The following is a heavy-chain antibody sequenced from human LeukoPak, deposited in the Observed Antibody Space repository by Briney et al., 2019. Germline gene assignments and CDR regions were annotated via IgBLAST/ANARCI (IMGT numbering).Heavy chain of an antibody. Sequence: ASVKVSCKASGGTFISYAISWVRQAPGQGLEWMGGIIPIFGTANYAQKFQGRVTITADESTSTAYMELSSLRSEDTAVYYCARESGAYSSSWDFDYWGQETLVTVSS. V-gene: IGHV1-69*01. D-gene: IGHD6-13*01. CDR1: GGTFISYA. J-gene: IGHJ4*02. CDR3: ARESGAYSSSWDFDY. CDR2: IIPIFGTA.